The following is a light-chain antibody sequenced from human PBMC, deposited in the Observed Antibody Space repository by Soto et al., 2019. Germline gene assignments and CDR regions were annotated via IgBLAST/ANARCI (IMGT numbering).Light chain of an antibody. J-gene: IGKJ1*01. Sequence: DIQMTQSPSTLSASVGDRVTITCRASQSMSTRLAWYQQKPGKAPKLLIYDVSSLESGVPSRFSGSGSGTEFTLTISSLQPDDFATYYCQQYNVYSRTFGQGTKVEIK. CDR3: QQYNVYSRT. V-gene: IGKV1-5*01. CDR2: DVS. CDR1: QSMSTR.